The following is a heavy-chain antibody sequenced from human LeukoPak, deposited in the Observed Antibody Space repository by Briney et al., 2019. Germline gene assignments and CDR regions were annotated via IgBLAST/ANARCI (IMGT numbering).Heavy chain of an antibody. Sequence: SETLSLTCTVSGRSISSYYWSWIRQPPGKGLEWIGYIYYSGSTNYNPSLKSRVTISVDTSKNQFSLKLSSVTAADTAVYYCARTSLAGKRNDAFDIWGQGTMVTVSS. V-gene: IGHV4-59*01. CDR3: ARTSLAGKRNDAFDI. J-gene: IGHJ3*02. CDR2: IYYSGST. D-gene: IGHD6-13*01. CDR1: GRSISSYY.